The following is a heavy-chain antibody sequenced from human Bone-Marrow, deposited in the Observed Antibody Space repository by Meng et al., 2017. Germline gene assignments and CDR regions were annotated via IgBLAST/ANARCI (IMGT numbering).Heavy chain of an antibody. CDR1: GYTSTSYY. V-gene: IGHV1-46*01. J-gene: IGHJ4*02. CDR3: ARETAVRHYGDYKHY. D-gene: IGHD4-17*01. CDR2: INPSGGST. Sequence: ASVKVSCNASGYTSTSYYMLWLRHAPGHGLEWMVIINPSGGSTSYAQKFQGRVTMTRDTSTSTVYMELNSLRPVDTAVYYCARETAVRHYGDYKHYWGQGTLVTVSS.